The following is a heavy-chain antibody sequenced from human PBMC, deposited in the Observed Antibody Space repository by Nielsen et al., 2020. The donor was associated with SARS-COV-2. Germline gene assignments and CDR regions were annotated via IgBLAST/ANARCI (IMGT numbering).Heavy chain of an antibody. CDR3: ARDPGLLQLWLPIFDY. CDR2: ISAYNGNT. D-gene: IGHD5-18*01. Sequence: ASVKVSCKVSGYTLTELSMHWVRQAPGQGLEWMGWISAYNGNTNYAQKLQGRVTMTTDTSTSTAYMELRSLRSDDTAVYYCARDPGLLQLWLPIFDYWGQGTLVTVSS. J-gene: IGHJ4*02. CDR1: GYTLTELS. V-gene: IGHV1-18*01.